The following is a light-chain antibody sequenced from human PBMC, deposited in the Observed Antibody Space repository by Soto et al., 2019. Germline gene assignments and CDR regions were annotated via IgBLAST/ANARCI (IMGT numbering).Light chain of an antibody. Sequence: QPVLTQPPSASGTPGQRVTISCSGSSSNIGKNVVNWYQHLPGTAPKLLIYFNDQRPSGVPDRFSGSKSGTSASLAISGLQSEDEADYYCAAWDDSLNGSVVFGGGTKLTVL. CDR3: AAWDDSLNGSVV. J-gene: IGLJ2*01. V-gene: IGLV1-44*01. CDR1: SSNIGKNV. CDR2: FND.